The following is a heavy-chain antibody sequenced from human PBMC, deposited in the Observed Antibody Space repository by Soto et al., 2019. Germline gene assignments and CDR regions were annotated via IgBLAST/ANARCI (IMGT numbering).Heavy chain of an antibody. Sequence: QVQLVESGGGVVQPGRSLRLSCAASGFTFSSYGMHWVRQAPGKGLEWVAVIWYDGSNKYYADSVKGRFTISRDNSKNTLYRQMNSLRAEDTAVYYCAREPVDYYYYGMDVWGQGTTVTVSS. CDR2: IWYDGSNK. V-gene: IGHV3-33*01. CDR1: GFTFSSYG. D-gene: IGHD6-19*01. CDR3: AREPVDYYYYGMDV. J-gene: IGHJ6*02.